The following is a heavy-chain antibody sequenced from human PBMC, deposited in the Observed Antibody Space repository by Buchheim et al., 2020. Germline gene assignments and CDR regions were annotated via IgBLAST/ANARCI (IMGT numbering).Heavy chain of an antibody. CDR1: GGSINSYY. J-gene: IGHJ4*02. V-gene: IGHV4-59*01. Sequence: QVQLQESGPGLVKPSETLSLTCTVSGGSINSYYWSWIRQPPGKGLEWIGYIYYSGSTNYNPSLKSRVTISVDTSKNQFSLKLSSVTAADTAVYYCARFGGHYSSGSLPFDYWGQGTL. D-gene: IGHD6-19*01. CDR2: IYYSGST. CDR3: ARFGGHYSSGSLPFDY.